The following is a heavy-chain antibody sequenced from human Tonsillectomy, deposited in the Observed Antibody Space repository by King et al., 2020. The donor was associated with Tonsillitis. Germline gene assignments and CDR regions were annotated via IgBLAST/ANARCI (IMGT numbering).Heavy chain of an antibody. CDR2: INHSGST. CDR1: GGSFSGYY. D-gene: IGHD2-2*01. CDR3: ARARYCSSTSCVLSEVDPRTNWFDP. Sequence: VQLQQWGAGLLKPSETLSLTCAVYGGSFSGYYWSWIRQPPGKGLEWIGEINHSGSTNYNPSLKSRVTISVDTSKNQFSLKLSSVTAADTAVYYCARARYCSSTSCVLSEVDPRTNWFDPWGQRTLVTFSS. V-gene: IGHV4-34*01. J-gene: IGHJ5*02.